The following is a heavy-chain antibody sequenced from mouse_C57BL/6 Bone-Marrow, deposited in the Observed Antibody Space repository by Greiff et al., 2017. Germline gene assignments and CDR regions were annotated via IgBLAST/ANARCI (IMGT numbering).Heavy chain of an antibody. CDR3: ARDGSSSDY. V-gene: IGHV5-4*01. Sequence: EVHLVESGGGLVKPGGSLKLSCAASGFTFSSYAMSWVRQTPEQRLEWVATISDGGSYTYYPDNVKGRFTISRDNAKNNRYLQMSHLKSEDTAMYYCARDGSSSDYWGQGTTLTVSS. CDR1: GFTFSSYA. CDR2: ISDGGSYT. D-gene: IGHD1-1*01. J-gene: IGHJ2*01.